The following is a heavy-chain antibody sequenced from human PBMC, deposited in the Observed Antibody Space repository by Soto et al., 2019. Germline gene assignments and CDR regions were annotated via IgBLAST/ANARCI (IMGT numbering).Heavy chain of an antibody. CDR3: AKNQERELPRVIDF. CDR2: MSGSSSTT. Sequence: GGSLRLSCATSGLTFSNYAMSWVRQAPGGGLEWVSSMSGSSSTTYYADSVRGRFTISRDGSKNTLYLQMSSLRAEDTALYYCAKNQERELPRVIDFWGQGTLVTVSS. J-gene: IGHJ4*02. CDR1: GLTFSNYA. D-gene: IGHD1-7*01. V-gene: IGHV3-23*01.